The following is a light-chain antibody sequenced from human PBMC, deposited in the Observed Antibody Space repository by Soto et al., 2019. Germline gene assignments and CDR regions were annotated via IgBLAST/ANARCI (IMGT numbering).Light chain of an antibody. CDR2: AAS. Sequence: DIQLTQSPSSVSASIGDRVTITCRASQGIISWLAWYQQKPGKAPKVLIYAASSLQSGVPSRFSGTGSRTDFTLTISSLQAEDFATYYCQQGNSFPFLTFGGGTKVEIK. V-gene: IGKV1-12*02. J-gene: IGKJ4*01. CDR3: QQGNSFPFLT. CDR1: QGIISW.